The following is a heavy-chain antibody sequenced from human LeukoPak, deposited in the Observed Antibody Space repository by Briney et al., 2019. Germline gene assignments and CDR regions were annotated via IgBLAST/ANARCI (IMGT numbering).Heavy chain of an antibody. Sequence: NPSETLSLTCAVYGGSITGYYWSWIRQTPGRGLEWVGEIHYTGATSYNPSLKSRATISTDTSKNQFSLRLSSVTAADTAVYYCARGNILTGYCFDFWGQGALVTVSS. CDR3: ARGNILTGYCFDF. V-gene: IGHV4-34*01. CDR1: GGSITGYY. D-gene: IGHD3-9*01. J-gene: IGHJ4*02. CDR2: IHYTGAT.